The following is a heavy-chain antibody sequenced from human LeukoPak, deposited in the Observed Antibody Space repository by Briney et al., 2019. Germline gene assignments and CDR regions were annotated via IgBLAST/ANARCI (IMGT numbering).Heavy chain of an antibody. J-gene: IGHJ6*03. CDR1: GFTFSSYG. D-gene: IGHD2-15*01. CDR2: IWYDGSNK. CDR3: ARDGGGYYYYYYMDV. Sequence: PGGSLRLSCAASGFTFSSYGMHWVRQAPGKGLEWVAVIWYDGSNKYYADSVKGRFTISRDNSKNTLYLQMNSLRAEDTAVYYCARDGGGYYYYYYMDVWGKGTTVTVSS. V-gene: IGHV3-33*01.